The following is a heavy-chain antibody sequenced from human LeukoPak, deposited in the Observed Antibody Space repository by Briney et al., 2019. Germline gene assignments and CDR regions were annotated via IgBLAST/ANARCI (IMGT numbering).Heavy chain of an antibody. CDR1: GFTFSSYG. CDR3: AKSVVGTGTEYFDY. CDR2: ISSDATNK. J-gene: IGHJ4*02. V-gene: IGHV3-30*18. D-gene: IGHD1-1*01. Sequence: GGSLRLSCAASGFTFSSYGMHWVRQAPGRGLEWVAVISSDATNKYYADSVQGRFTISGDNSKNTLYLQMNSLTSEDTAVYYCAKSVVGTGTEYFDYWGQGTLVTVSS.